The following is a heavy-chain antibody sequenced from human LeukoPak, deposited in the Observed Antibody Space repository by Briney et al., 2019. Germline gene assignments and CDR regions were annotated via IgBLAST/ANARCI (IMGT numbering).Heavy chain of an antibody. CDR2: MNPNSGNT. V-gene: IGHV1-8*01. CDR3: ARENYYYYYMDV. CDR1: GYTFTIYD. J-gene: IGHJ6*03. Sequence: ASVKVSCKASGYTFTIYDINWVRQATGQGLEWMGWMNPNSGNTGYAQKFQGRVTMTRNTSISTAYMELSSLRSEDTAVYYCARENYYYYYMDVWDKGTTVTISS.